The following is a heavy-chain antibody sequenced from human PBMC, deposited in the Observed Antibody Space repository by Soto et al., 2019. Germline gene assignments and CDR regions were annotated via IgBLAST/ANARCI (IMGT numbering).Heavy chain of an antibody. CDR2: IYHSGST. J-gene: IGHJ4*02. CDR1: GGSISSGGYS. D-gene: IGHD1-7*01. V-gene: IGHV4-30-2*01. CDR3: AREREELELSFDY. Sequence: PSETLSLTCAVSGGSISSGGYSWSWIRQPPGKGLEWIGYIYHSGSTYYNPSLKSRVTISVDRSKNQFSLKLSSVTAADTAVYYCAREREELELSFDYWGQGTLVTVSS.